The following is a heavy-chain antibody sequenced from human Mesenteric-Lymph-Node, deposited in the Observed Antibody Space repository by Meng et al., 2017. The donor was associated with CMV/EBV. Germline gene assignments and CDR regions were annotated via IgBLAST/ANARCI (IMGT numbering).Heavy chain of an antibody. V-gene: IGHV4-34*01. J-gene: IGHJ2*01. CDR1: GYY. CDR2: INHSGST. CDR3: ARGRLIVVVPAAILPKGWHFDL. D-gene: IGHD2-2*01. Sequence: GYYWSWIRQPPGKGLEWIGEINHSGSTNYNPSLKSRVTISVDTSKNQFSLKLSSVTAADTAVYYCARGRLIVVVPAAILPKGWHFDLWGRGTLVTVSS.